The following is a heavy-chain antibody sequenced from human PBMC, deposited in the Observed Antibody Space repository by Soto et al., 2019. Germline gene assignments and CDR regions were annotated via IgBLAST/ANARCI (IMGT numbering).Heavy chain of an antibody. CDR1: GGSISSGGYS. J-gene: IGHJ4*02. CDR2: IYHSGST. V-gene: IGHV4-30-2*01. CDR3: ASEGYSGYDSPGYFDY. D-gene: IGHD5-12*01. Sequence: QLQLQESGSGLVKPSQTLSLTCAVSGGSISSGGYSWSWIRQPPGKGLEWIGYIYHSGSTYYNPSLKSRVTISVDRSKNQFSLKLSSVTAADTAVYYCASEGYSGYDSPGYFDYWGQGTLVTVSS.